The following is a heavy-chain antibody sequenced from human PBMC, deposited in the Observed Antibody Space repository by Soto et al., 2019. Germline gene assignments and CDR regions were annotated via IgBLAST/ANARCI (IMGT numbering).Heavy chain of an antibody. D-gene: IGHD2-2*01. CDR1: GYDFSSYG. V-gene: IGHV1-18*04. J-gene: IGHJ4*02. CDR3: VRDPQRNDY. Sequence: QVQLVQSGAEVKKPGASVKVSCKASGYDFSSYGISWVRQAPGLGLEWMGWISASNGNRDYAQQFQGRVTMTSDTSRTTAYMELTSLRSDDTAVYFCVRDPQRNDYWGQGTLVNVSS. CDR2: ISASNGNR.